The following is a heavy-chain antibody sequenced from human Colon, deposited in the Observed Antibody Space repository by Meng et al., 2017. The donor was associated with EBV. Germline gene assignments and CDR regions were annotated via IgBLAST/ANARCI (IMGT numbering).Heavy chain of an antibody. CDR1: GGSISSGDYS. J-gene: IGHJ2*01. D-gene: IGHD5-18*01. CDR3: ARVGWRQWSFDL. CDR2: IYYSGST. V-gene: IGHV4-30-4*01. Sequence: QSPESGSGSVNPSQTLSLTCTVPGGSISSGDYSWSWIRQPPGKGLELIGHIYYSGSTSYNPSLKSRVTISVDTSNNQFSLKLSSVTAADTAVYYCARVGWRQWSFDLWGRGTLVTVSS.